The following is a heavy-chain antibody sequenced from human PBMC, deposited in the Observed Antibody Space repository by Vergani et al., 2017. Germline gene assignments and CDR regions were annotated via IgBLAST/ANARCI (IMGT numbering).Heavy chain of an antibody. CDR2: IYTSGST. Sequence: QVQLQESGPGLVKPSQTLSLTCTVSGGSISSGSYYWSWIRQPAGKGLEWIGRIYTSGSTNYNPSLKSRVTISVDTSKNQFSLKLSSVTAADTAVYYCARDTTPPSWDSYGYGGYYYYGMDVWGQGTTVTVSS. CDR1: GGSISSGSYY. D-gene: IGHD5-18*01. V-gene: IGHV4-61*02. J-gene: IGHJ6*02. CDR3: ARDTTPPSWDSYGYGGYYYYGMDV.